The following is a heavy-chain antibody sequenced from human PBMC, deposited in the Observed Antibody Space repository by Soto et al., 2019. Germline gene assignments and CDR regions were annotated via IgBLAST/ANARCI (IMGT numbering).Heavy chain of an antibody. Sequence: QVQLVESGGGVVQPGRSLRLSCAASGFTFSYYGMHWVRQAPGKGLEWVSFISYDGRNTDFADSVKGRFTVSRDDSKITLYLQMNSLRADDTAVYYCSRALRSAYDPGYYGMDVWGQGTTVSVSS. CDR2: ISYDGRNT. D-gene: IGHD5-12*01. CDR1: GFTFSYYG. J-gene: IGHJ6*02. CDR3: SRALRSAYDPGYYGMDV. V-gene: IGHV3-30*03.